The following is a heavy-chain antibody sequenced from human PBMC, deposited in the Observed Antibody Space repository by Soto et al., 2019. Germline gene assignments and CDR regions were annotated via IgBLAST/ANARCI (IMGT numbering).Heavy chain of an antibody. V-gene: IGHV1-18*01. Sequence: ASVKVSCKASGYTFSTSGITWVRQAPGQGLEWMGWISDHNGDTKYAQKLQGRVTMTTDTSTSTAYMELRSLRSDDTAIYYCARTLAVAGTAPVVYWGQGTLVTVSS. CDR2: ISDHNGDT. D-gene: IGHD6-19*01. CDR3: ARTLAVAGTAPVVY. J-gene: IGHJ4*02. CDR1: GYTFSTSG.